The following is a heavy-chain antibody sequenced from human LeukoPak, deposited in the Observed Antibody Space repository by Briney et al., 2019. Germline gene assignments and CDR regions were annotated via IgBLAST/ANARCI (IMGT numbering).Heavy chain of an antibody. CDR3: ARSSSGWYGPFWFDP. CDR1: GGSISSYY. J-gene: IGHJ5*02. V-gene: IGHV4-59*01. D-gene: IGHD6-19*01. CDR2: IYYSGST. Sequence: SETLSLTCTVSGGSISSYYWSWIRQPPGKGLDWIGYIYYSGSTNYNPSLKSRVTISVDTSKNQFSLKLSSVTAADTAVYYCARSSSGWYGPFWFDPWGQGTLVTVSS.